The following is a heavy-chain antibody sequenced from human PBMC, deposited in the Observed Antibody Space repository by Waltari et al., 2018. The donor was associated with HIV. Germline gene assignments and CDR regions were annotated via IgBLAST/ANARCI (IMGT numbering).Heavy chain of an antibody. D-gene: IGHD4-17*01. J-gene: IGHJ4*02. V-gene: IGHV3-7*01. CDR3: VSAFTRITTVY. CDR2: INQDGSDT. CDR1: GFTFSTYY. Sequence: DVDLVESGGGLVQPGGSLRLSCVASGFTFSTYYMNWVRQAPGKGLEWVANINQDGSDTYYVDSVKGRFTISRDNARNSLFLQMNTLRAEDTAVYYCVSAFTRITTVYWGQGTLVSVSS.